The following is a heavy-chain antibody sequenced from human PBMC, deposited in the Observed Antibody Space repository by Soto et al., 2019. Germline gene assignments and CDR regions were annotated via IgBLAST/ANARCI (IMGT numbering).Heavy chain of an antibody. CDR3: ARAQKLGYCSSTSCSPSGWFDP. D-gene: IGHD2-2*01. V-gene: IGHV4-31*03. CDR1: GGSISSGGYY. CDR2: IYYSGST. J-gene: IGHJ5*02. Sequence: NPSETLSLTCTVSGGSISSGGYYWSWIRQHPGKGLEWIGYIYYSGSTYYNPSLKSRVTISVDTSKNQFSLKLSSVTAADTAVYYCARAQKLGYCSSTSCSPSGWFDPWGQGTLVTVSS.